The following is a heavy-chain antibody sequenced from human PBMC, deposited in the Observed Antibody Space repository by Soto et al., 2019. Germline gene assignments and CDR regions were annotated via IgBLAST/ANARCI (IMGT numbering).Heavy chain of an antibody. Sequence: QVQLQVSGPGLVEPSGTLSLTCVVSGGSSTSNNWWHWVRQPPGKGLEWIGESHHSGNTHYNPSLKNRVTISVDKAHNQFSLKLSSVTAADTAVYYCARGGNYLFAYWGQGTPVTVSS. CDR3: ARGGNYLFAY. J-gene: IGHJ4*02. D-gene: IGHD2-15*01. CDR1: GGSSTSNNW. CDR2: SHHSGNT. V-gene: IGHV4-4*02.